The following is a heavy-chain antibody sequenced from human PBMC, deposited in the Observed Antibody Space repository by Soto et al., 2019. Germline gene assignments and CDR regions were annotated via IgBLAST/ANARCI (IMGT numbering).Heavy chain of an antibody. Sequence: EVQLVESGGGLVKPGGSLRLSCPASGFTFSSYSMNWVRQAPGKGLEWVSSISSSSSYIYYADSVKGRFTISRDNAKNSLYLQMNSLRAEDTAVYYCAREGIAVAGYYFDYWGQGTLVTVSS. J-gene: IGHJ4*02. CDR2: ISSSSSYI. CDR1: GFTFSSYS. D-gene: IGHD6-19*01. CDR3: AREGIAVAGYYFDY. V-gene: IGHV3-21*01.